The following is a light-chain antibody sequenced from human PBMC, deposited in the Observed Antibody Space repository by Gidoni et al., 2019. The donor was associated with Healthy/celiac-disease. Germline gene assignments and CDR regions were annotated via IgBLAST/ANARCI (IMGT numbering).Light chain of an antibody. Sequence: EIVLTQSPGTLSLSPGERATLSCRASQSVRSSYLAWYQQKPGQAPRLLIYGASSRATGIPDRFSGSGSGTDFTLTISRLEPEDVAVYYCQQYGSSPYTFXQXTKLEIK. V-gene: IGKV3-20*01. CDR1: QSVRSSY. J-gene: IGKJ2*01. CDR3: QQYGSSPYT. CDR2: GAS.